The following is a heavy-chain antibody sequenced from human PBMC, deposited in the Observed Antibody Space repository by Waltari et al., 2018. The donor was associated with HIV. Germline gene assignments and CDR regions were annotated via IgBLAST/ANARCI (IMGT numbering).Heavy chain of an antibody. D-gene: IGHD3-10*01. CDR2: ISGSGGST. CDR3: AKSQGSGTYYYGMDV. V-gene: IGHV3-23*01. Sequence: EVQLLESGGGLVQPGGSLRLSCAASGYTFRRNAMSWGRQAPGKGLEWVSAISGSGGSTYYADSVKGRFTISRDNSKNTLYLQMNSLRAEDTAVYYCAKSQGSGTYYYGMDVWGQGTTVTVSS. J-gene: IGHJ6*02. CDR1: GYTFRRNA.